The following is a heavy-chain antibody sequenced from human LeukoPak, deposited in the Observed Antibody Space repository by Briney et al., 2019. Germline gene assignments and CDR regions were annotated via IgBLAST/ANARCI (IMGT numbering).Heavy chain of an antibody. V-gene: IGHV3-48*01. D-gene: IGHD1-26*01. CDR1: GFTFSSYS. J-gene: IGHJ3*02. CDR2: ISSSSSPI. Sequence: PGGSLRLSCAASGFTFSSYSMNWVRQAPGKGLEWVSYISSSSSPIYYADSVKGRFTISRDNAKNSLYLQMNSLRAEDTAVYYCASQTYGYSGSYEADAFDIWGQGTMVTVSS. CDR3: ASQTYGYSGSYEADAFDI.